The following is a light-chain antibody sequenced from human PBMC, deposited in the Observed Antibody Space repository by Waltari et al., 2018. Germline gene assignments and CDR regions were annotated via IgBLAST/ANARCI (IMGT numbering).Light chain of an antibody. V-gene: IGKV3-11*01. CDR2: DAS. J-gene: IGKJ4*01. CDR3: QQRSNWPPFT. Sequence: EVVLTQSPATLSLSPGERATLSCRASQSVITYLAWYQQRPGQAPRLLIYDASNRAAGIPARFSGSGSGTDFTLTISSLEPEDFAVYYCQQRSNWPPFTFGGGTKVEIK. CDR1: QSVITY.